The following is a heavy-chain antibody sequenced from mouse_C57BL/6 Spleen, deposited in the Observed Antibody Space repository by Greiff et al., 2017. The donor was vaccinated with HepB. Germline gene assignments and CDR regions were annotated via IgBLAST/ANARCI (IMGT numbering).Heavy chain of an antibody. J-gene: IGHJ2*01. CDR2: ISSGSSTI. D-gene: IGHD1-1*01. CDR1: GFTFSDYG. CDR3: ARRTTLLDDFDY. V-gene: IGHV5-17*01. Sequence: EVQLVESGGGLVKPGGSLKLSCAASGFTFSDYGMHWVRQAPEKGLEWVAYISSGSSTIYYADTVKGRFTISRDNANNTLFLQMTSLRSEDTAMYYCARRTTLLDDFDYWGQGTTLTVSS.